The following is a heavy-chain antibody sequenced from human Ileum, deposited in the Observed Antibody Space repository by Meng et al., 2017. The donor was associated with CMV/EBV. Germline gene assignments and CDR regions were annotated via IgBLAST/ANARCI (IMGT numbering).Heavy chain of an antibody. CDR1: GGSISSGDYY. D-gene: IGHD6-13*01. J-gene: IGHJ4*02. CDR3: ARRSSGLFDY. CDR2: IYYSGTT. Sequence: QVQLQESGPGLVKPSQTLSLTCTFSGGSISSGDYYWTWIRQPPGKGLEWIGYIYYSGTTYYNPSLKSRVSISVDTSRNQFSLQLSSVTAADTAVYYCARRSSGLFDYWGQGILVTVSS. V-gene: IGHV4-30-4*08.